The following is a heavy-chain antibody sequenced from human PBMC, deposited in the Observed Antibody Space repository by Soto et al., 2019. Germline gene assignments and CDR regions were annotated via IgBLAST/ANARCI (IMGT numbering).Heavy chain of an antibody. Sequence: ASVKVSCKASGYTFTSYYMHWVRQAPGQGLEYIGMINPSGGSTWCAQKYQDRVTMTRDTSTSTVYMELSSLRSEDTAVYYCARESQVGANDSRGQRTLVTVSS. D-gene: IGHD1-26*01. J-gene: IGHJ5*01. V-gene: IGHV1-46*01. CDR1: GYTFTSYY. CDR3: ARESQVGANDS. CDR2: INPSGGST.